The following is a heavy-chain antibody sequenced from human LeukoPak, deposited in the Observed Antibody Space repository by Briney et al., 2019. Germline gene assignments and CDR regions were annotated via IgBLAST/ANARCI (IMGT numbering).Heavy chain of an antibody. CDR2: IYSGGST. CDR1: GFTVSSNY. V-gene: IGHV3-66*01. CDR3: ARDSMAGAHDAFDI. J-gene: IGHJ3*02. D-gene: IGHD5-24*01. Sequence: GGSLRLSCAASGFTVSSNYMSWSGQPPGRGLNWASFIYSGGSTYYAESVKGRFTISRDNSKNTLYLQMNSLRAEDTAVYYCARDSMAGAHDAFDIWGQGTMVTVSS.